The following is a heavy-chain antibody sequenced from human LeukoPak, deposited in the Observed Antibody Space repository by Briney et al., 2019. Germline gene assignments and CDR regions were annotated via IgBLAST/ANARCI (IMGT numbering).Heavy chain of an antibody. CDR3: AKDWRRIVLVAAVTRHGNYMDV. Sequence: GGSLRLSCAASGFTFSRHGMHWVRQAPGKGLEGVAFIRYDGSNKYYTDSVKGRFTISRDNSKNTLYLQMNSLRGEDTAVYYCAKDWRRIVLVAAVTRHGNYMDVWGKGTTVTISS. V-gene: IGHV3-30*02. D-gene: IGHD2-15*01. CDR2: IRYDGSNK. J-gene: IGHJ6*03. CDR1: GFTFSRHG.